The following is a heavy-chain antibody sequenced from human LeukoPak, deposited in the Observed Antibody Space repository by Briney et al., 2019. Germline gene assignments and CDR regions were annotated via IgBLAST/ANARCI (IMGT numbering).Heavy chain of an antibody. Sequence: PSETLSLTCAVYGGSFSGYYWSWIRQPPGKGLEWIGEINHSGSTNYNPSLKSRVTISVDTSKNQFSLRLSSVTAADTAVYYCARGQYFDWLFRHQYHFDYWGQGTLVTVSS. CDR1: GGSFSGYY. CDR3: ARGQYFDWLFRHQYHFDY. D-gene: IGHD3-9*01. V-gene: IGHV4-34*01. CDR2: INHSGST. J-gene: IGHJ4*02.